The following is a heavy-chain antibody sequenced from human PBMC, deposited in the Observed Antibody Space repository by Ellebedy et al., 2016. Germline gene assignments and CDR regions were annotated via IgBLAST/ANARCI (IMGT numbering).Heavy chain of an antibody. CDR3: AKLTPN. J-gene: IGHJ4*02. CDR2: VRIKANSYAT. CDR1: GFTFSGSA. Sequence: GGSLRLXCAASGFTFSGSAMHWVRQASGKGLEWVGRVRIKANSYATAYAASVKGRFTISRDDSKNTAYLQLNSLRAEDTAVYYCAKLTPNWGQGTLVTVSS. V-gene: IGHV3-73*01.